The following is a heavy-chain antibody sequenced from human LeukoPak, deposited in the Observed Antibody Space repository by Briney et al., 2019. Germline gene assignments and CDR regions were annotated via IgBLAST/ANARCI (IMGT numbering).Heavy chain of an antibody. CDR2: IYPGDSDT. D-gene: IGHD2-15*01. Sequence: GESLKISCRVSGYSFTTYWIAWVRQMPRKGLEWMGIIYPGDSDTRYSPSFQGQVTISADKSISTAYLQWSSLKASDTAMYYCARQKGGYCSGGSCYGLIYFDYWGQGTLVTVSS. CDR1: GYSFTTYW. J-gene: IGHJ4*02. CDR3: ARQKGGYCSGGSCYGLIYFDY. V-gene: IGHV5-51*01.